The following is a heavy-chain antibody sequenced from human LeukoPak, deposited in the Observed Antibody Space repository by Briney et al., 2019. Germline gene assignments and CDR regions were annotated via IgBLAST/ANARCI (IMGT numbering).Heavy chain of an antibody. V-gene: IGHV3-33*01. J-gene: IGHJ3*02. Sequence: GSLRLSCAASGFTFSSYGMHWVRQAPGKGLEWVAVIWYDGSNKYYADSVKGRFTISRDNPKNTLYLQMNSLRAEDTAVYYCARAYCSSTSCYYDAFDIWGQGTMVTVSS. CDR2: IWYDGSNK. CDR3: ARAYCSSTSCYYDAFDI. D-gene: IGHD2-2*01. CDR1: GFTFSSYG.